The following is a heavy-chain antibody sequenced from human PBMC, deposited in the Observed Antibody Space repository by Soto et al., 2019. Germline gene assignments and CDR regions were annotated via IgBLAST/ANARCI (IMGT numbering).Heavy chain of an antibody. CDR3: ASTSVDIVATIDDAFDI. V-gene: IGHV1-18*01. CDR2: ISAYNGNT. Sequence: DSVKVSCKASGYTFTSYGISWVRQAPGQGLEWMGWISAYNGNTNYAQKLQGRVTMTTDTSTSTAYMELRSLRSDDTAVYYCASTSVDIVATIDDAFDIWGQGTMVTVSS. J-gene: IGHJ3*02. D-gene: IGHD5-12*01. CDR1: GYTFTSYG.